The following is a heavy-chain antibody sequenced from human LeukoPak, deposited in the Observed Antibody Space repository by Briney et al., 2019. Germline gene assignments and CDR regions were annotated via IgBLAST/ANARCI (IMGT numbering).Heavy chain of an antibody. D-gene: IGHD3-22*01. Sequence: GGSLRLSCAASGFTFSSYWMSWIRQDPGKGLEWVANIKQDGSEKYYVDSVKGRFTISRDNAKNSLYLQMNSLRAEDTAVYYCARDSRYYYDSSGQSWGQGTLVTVSS. CDR3: ARDSRYYYDSSGQS. V-gene: IGHV3-7*01. CDR1: GFTFSSYW. J-gene: IGHJ5*02. CDR2: IKQDGSEK.